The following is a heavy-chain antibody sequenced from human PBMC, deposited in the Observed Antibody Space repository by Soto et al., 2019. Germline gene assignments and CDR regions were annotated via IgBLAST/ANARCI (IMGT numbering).Heavy chain of an antibody. CDR2: ISSSSRNI. D-gene: IGHD3-3*01. Sequence: EVQLVESGGGLIQPGGSLRLSCEASGFSFSDSGMNWVRRAPGKGLEWISYISSSSRNIYYAASVEGRFTVSRDNVKNSVHLQMNSLRAEDTGVYFCPRTRMEWALYFDNWGLGTLVTVSS. V-gene: IGHV3-48*01. CDR1: GFSFSDSG. CDR3: PRTRMEWALYFDN. J-gene: IGHJ4*02.